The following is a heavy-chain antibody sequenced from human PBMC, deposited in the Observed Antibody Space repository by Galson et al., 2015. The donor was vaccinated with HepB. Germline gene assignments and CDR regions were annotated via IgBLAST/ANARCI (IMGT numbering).Heavy chain of an antibody. Sequence: SLRLSCAASGFTFSSYGMGWGRQAPGKGLEWVSGISSSGGSTHYADSVKGRFTISRDNSKNTLSLQMNRLRAEDTAIHYCANGLYVVWFHPWGQGTLVTVSS. CDR1: GFTFSSYG. D-gene: IGHD2-8*01. CDR3: ANGLYVVWFHP. CDR2: ISSSGGST. V-gene: IGHV3-23*01. J-gene: IGHJ5*02.